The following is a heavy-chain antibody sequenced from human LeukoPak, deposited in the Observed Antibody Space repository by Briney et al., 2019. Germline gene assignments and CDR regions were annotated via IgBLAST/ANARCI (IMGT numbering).Heavy chain of an antibody. V-gene: IGHV4-34*01. CDR3: ARSSLIRGKDHAFDI. Sequence: SETLSLTCAVYGGSFSGYYWSWIRQPPGKGLEWIGEINHSGSTNYNPSLKSRVTISVDTSKNQFSLKLSSVTAADTAVYYCARSSLIRGKDHAFDIWGQGTMVTVSS. D-gene: IGHD3-10*01. CDR1: GGSFSGYY. CDR2: INHSGST. J-gene: IGHJ3*02.